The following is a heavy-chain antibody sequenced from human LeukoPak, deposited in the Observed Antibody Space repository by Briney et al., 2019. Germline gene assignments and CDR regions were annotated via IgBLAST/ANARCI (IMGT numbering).Heavy chain of an antibody. CDR3: ARHLYHCGGGNCYYYFDY. CDR1: GFTFSNYN. D-gene: IGHD2-21*02. V-gene: IGHV3-7*01. Sequence: PGGSLRLSCAASGFTFSNYNINWVRQTPGEGLEWVANIKPDGGEKKYVDSVKGRFTISRDNAEDSLYLQMNSLRAEDTAIYYCARHLYHCGGGNCYYYFDYWGQGTLVTVSS. CDR2: IKPDGGEK. J-gene: IGHJ4*02.